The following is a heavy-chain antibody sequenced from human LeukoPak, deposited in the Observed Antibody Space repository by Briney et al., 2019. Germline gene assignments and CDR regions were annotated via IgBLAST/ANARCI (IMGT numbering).Heavy chain of an antibody. J-gene: IGHJ3*02. CDR1: GFTFSSYS. CDR3: ARESALVLGAFDI. D-gene: IGHD6-13*01. CDR2: IRSSGSTI. Sequence: GGSLRLSCAASGFTFSSYSMNWVRQAPGKGLEWVSYIRSSGSTIYYADSVKGRFTISRDNAKNSLYLQMNSLRAEDTAVYYCARESALVLGAFDIWGQGTMVTVSS. V-gene: IGHV3-48*01.